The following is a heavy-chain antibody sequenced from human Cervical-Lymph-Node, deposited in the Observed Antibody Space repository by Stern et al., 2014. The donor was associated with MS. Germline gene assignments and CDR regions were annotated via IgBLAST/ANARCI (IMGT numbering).Heavy chain of an antibody. J-gene: IGHJ4*02. V-gene: IGHV1-69*09. CDR3: ARSPDLYDSSGYYFD. D-gene: IGHD3-22*01. CDR2: IIPFLGIA. Sequence: VQLVESGAEVKKPGSSVKVSCKASGGTLNNYAVSWVRQAPGQGLEWIGKIIPFLGIANYAHKFQGRVKLTAAATTSYMEVSSLRSDDTAVYYCARSPDLYDSSGYYFDWGQGTLVTVSS. CDR1: GGTLNNYA.